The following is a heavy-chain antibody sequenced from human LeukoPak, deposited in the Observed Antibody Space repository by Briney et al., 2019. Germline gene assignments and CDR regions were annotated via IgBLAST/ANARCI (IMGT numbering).Heavy chain of an antibody. D-gene: IGHD6-19*01. CDR2: INPNSGGT. V-gene: IGHV1-2*02. J-gene: IGHJ6*03. CDR1: GYTFTGYY. CDR3: ARDYTGGQQWLAYYYYYYMDV. Sequence: GASVKVSCKASGYTFTGYYMHWVRQAPGQGLEWMGWINPNSGGTNYAQKFQGRVTMTRDTSISTAYMELSRLRSDDTAVYYCARDYTGGQQWLAYYYYYYMDVWGKGTTVTVSS.